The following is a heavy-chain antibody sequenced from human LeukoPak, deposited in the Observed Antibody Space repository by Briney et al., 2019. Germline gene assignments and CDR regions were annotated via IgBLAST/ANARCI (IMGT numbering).Heavy chain of an antibody. D-gene: IGHD4-11*01. CDR2: INWNGGST. CDR1: GFTFSSYG. Sequence: PGGSLRLSCAASGFTFSSYGMSWVRQAPGKGLEWVSGINWNGGSTNYADSVKGRFTISRDNAKNSLYLQMNSLRAEDTALYYCARDHYRAVTASDYWGQGTLVTVSS. J-gene: IGHJ4*02. CDR3: ARDHYRAVTASDY. V-gene: IGHV3-20*04.